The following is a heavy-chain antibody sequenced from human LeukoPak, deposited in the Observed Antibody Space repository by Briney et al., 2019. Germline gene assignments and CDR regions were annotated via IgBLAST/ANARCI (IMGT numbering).Heavy chain of an antibody. CDR3: ARSTSAFDSPFDL. D-gene: IGHD5-12*01. CDR1: GFTLSSYS. CDR2: ISSSSGYT. Sequence: GGSLRLSCAASGFTLSSYSMNWVRQAPGKGLEWVSYISSSSGYTKYADSVKGRFTISRDNAENSLYLQMSSLRAEDTAVYYCARSTSAFDSPFDLWGQGTLVTVSS. V-gene: IGHV3-21*05. J-gene: IGHJ4*02.